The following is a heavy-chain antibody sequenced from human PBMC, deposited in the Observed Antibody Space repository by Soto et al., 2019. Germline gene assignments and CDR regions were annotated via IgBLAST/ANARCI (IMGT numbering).Heavy chain of an antibody. V-gene: IGHV1-18*04. J-gene: IGHJ6*02. CDR3: ARESVETIFGGHYYGMDV. D-gene: IGHD3-3*01. CDR2: INAYNGNT. Sequence: ASVKVSCKASGYTFTTHGISWVRQAPGQGLEWMGWINAYNGNTNYAQKLQGRVTMTTDTSTSTAYMELRSLRSDDTAVYYCARESVETIFGGHYYGMDVWGQGTTVTVSS. CDR1: GYTFTTHG.